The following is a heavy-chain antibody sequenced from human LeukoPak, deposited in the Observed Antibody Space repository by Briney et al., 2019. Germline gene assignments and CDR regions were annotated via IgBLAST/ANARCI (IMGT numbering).Heavy chain of an antibody. CDR3: ARDYDFCSGYYTFDY. CDR2: INHSGST. D-gene: IGHD3-3*01. CDR1: GGSFSGYY. J-gene: IGHJ4*02. Sequence: SETLSLTCAVYGGSFSGYYWSWIRQPPGKGLEWIGEINHSGSTNYNPSLKSRVTISVGTSKNQFSLKLSSVTAADTAVYYCARDYDFCSGYYTFDYWGQGTLVTVSS. V-gene: IGHV4-34*01.